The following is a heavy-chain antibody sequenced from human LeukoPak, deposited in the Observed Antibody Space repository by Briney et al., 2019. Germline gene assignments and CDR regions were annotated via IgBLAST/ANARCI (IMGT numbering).Heavy chain of an antibody. CDR1: GFTFSSYG. J-gene: IGHJ6*02. CDR3: ARDSVDYDILTVYYYYGMDV. V-gene: IGHV3-33*01. CDR2: IWYDGSNK. D-gene: IGHD3-9*01. Sequence: RRSLRLSCAASGFTFSSYGMHWVRQAPGKGLEWVAVIWYDGSNKYYADSVKGRFTISRDNSKNTLYLQMNSLRAEDTAVYYCARDSVDYDILTVYYYYGMDVWGQGTTVTVSS.